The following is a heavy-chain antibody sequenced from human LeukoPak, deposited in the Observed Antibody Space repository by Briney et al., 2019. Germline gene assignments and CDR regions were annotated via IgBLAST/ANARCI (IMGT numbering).Heavy chain of an antibody. Sequence: GGSLRLSCAASGFTFDDYAMHWVRQAPGKGLEWVSLISGDGGSTYYADSVKGRFTIFRDNSKNSLYLQMNSLRTEDTALYYCAKGYDFWSGYSFDYWGQGTLVTVSS. J-gene: IGHJ4*02. V-gene: IGHV3-43*02. CDR1: GFTFDDYA. D-gene: IGHD3-3*01. CDR2: ISGDGGST. CDR3: AKGYDFWSGYSFDY.